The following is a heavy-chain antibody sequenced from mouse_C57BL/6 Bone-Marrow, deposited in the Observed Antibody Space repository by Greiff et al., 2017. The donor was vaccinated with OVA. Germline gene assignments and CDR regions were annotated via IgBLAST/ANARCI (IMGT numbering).Heavy chain of an antibody. D-gene: IGHD1-1*01. Sequence: EVKLVESGGDLVKPGGSLKLSCAASGFTFSSYGMSWVRQTPDKRLEWVATISGGGSYTYYPDSVKGRFTISRDNATNTLYLQMSSLTSEDTAMYYCARQPGLLAKAYWGQGTLVTVSA. CDR1: GFTFSSYG. CDR2: ISGGGSYT. V-gene: IGHV5-6*01. J-gene: IGHJ3*01. CDR3: ARQPGLLAKAY.